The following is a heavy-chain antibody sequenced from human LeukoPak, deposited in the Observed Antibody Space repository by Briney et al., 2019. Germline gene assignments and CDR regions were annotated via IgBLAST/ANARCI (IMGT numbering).Heavy chain of an antibody. D-gene: IGHD3-22*01. Sequence: SSETLSLTCAVSGGSISSSNWWSWVRQPPGKGLEWIGEIYHSGSTNYNPSLKSRVTISVDKSKNQFSLKLSSVTAADTAVYYCARAPERQWIVVVIPYAFDIWGQGTMVTVSS. J-gene: IGHJ3*02. CDR2: IYHSGST. CDR3: ARAPERQWIVVVIPYAFDI. CDR1: GGSISSSNW. V-gene: IGHV4-4*02.